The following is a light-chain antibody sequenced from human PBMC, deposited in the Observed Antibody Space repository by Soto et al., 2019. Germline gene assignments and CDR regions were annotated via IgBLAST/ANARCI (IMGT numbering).Light chain of an antibody. Sequence: EIVLTQSPGTLSLSPGEGATLSCRASQSVSSSYIAWYQQKPGQAPRLLIYEALNRATGIPARFSGSGSGTDLTLTISSLEPEDFAVYYCQQRNNWPLTFGGGTKVDIK. CDR1: QSVSSSY. V-gene: IGKV3-11*01. CDR2: EAL. CDR3: QQRNNWPLT. J-gene: IGKJ4*02.